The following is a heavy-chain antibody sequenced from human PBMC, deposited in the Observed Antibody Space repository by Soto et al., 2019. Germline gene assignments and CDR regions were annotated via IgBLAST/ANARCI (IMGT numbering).Heavy chain of an antibody. Sequence: DVQLVESGGGLVQPGRSLRLSCAASGFTFDDYAMHWVRQAPGKGLEWVSGISWNSGSIGYADSVKGRFTISRDNAKNSLYLQMNSLRAEDTALYYCAKDLRLALSYMDVWGKGTTVTVSS. CDR1: GFTFDDYA. CDR3: AKDLRLALSYMDV. J-gene: IGHJ6*03. D-gene: IGHD6-19*01. V-gene: IGHV3-9*01. CDR2: ISWNSGSI.